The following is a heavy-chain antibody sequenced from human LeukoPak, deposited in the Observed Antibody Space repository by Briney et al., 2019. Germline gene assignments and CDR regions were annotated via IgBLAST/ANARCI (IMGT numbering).Heavy chain of an antibody. Sequence: PGGSLRLSCAASGFTFSDYYMSWIRQATGKALGWVSYNGSSGSFINYADSVKGRFTTSRDNAKNSLYLQMNSLRAEDTAVYYCARVGTIEAAGTCDYWGQGTLVTVSS. CDR3: ARVGTIEAAGTCDY. V-gene: IGHV3-11*05. D-gene: IGHD6-13*01. CDR2: NGSSGSFI. J-gene: IGHJ4*02. CDR1: GFTFSDYY.